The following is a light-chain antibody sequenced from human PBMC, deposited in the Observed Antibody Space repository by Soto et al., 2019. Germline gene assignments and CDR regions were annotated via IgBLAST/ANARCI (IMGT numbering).Light chain of an antibody. V-gene: IGLV1-47*01. CDR3: AAWDDSLSGWV. J-gene: IGLJ3*02. CDR1: SSNIVTNH. Sequence: QPVLTQPPSASGTTGQRVTISCSGSSSNIVTNHVYWYQHLPGTAPKLLIYRNSLRPSGVPDRFSGSKSGTSASLAISGIRSEDEADYYCAAWDDSLSGWVFGGGTKLTVL. CDR2: RNS.